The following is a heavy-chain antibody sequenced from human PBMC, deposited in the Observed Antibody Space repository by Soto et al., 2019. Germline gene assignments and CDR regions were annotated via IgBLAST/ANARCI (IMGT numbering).Heavy chain of an antibody. D-gene: IGHD3-9*01. CDR2: IYYSGST. J-gene: IGHJ6*03. CDR1: GGSISSSSYY. Sequence: SETLSLTCTVSGGSISSSSYYWGWIRQPPGKGLEWIGSIYYSGSTNYNPSLKSRVTISVDTSKNQFSLKLSSVTAADTAVYYCARETAYYDSLTGYHPYYYYMDVWGKGTTVTVSS. V-gene: IGHV4-39*07. CDR3: ARETAYYDSLTGYHPYYYYMDV.